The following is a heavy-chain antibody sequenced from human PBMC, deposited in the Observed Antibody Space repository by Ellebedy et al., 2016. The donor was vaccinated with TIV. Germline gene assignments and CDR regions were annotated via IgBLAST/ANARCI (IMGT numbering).Heavy chain of an antibody. J-gene: IGHJ6*02. CDR1: GYTFNSHG. Sequence: ASVKVSXXASGYTFNSHGISWVRQAPGQRLEWLGWINTGNSKTRYSQKLQGRLTITTDTSASAAYMELSNLVSEDTAVYYCATREWQDPMDVWGQGTTVTVSS. D-gene: IGHD3-3*01. CDR3: ATREWQDPMDV. V-gene: IGHV1-3*04. CDR2: INTGNSKT.